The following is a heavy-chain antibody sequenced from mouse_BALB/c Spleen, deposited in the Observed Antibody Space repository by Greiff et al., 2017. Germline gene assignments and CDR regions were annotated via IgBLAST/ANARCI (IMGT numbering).Heavy chain of an antibody. Sequence: EVKLVESGGGLVKPGGSLKLSCAASGFTFSSYAMSWVRQSPEKRLEWVAEISSGGSYTYYPDTVTGRFTISRDNAKNTLYLEMSSLRSEDTAMYYCARYDYDEAYWGQGTLVTVSA. D-gene: IGHD2-4*01. CDR2: ISSGGSYT. J-gene: IGHJ3*01. V-gene: IGHV5-9-4*01. CDR3: ARYDYDEAY. CDR1: GFTFSSYA.